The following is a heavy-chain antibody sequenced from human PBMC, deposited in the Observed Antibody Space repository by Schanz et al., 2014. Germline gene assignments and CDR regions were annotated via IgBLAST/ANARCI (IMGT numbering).Heavy chain of an antibody. CDR1: GFAFSSYG. CDR2: ISGSGGST. J-gene: IGHJ3*02. V-gene: IGHV3-23*04. D-gene: IGHD4-17*01. Sequence: GQLVESGGGVVQPGKSLRLSCLASGFAFSSYGMNWLRQAPGKGLEWVSAISGSGGSTYYADSVKGRFTISRDNSKNTLYLQMNTLRAEDTAVYYCARKMKLGVYGGKGHDSLDIWGQGTMVTVSS. CDR3: ARKMKLGVYGGKGHDSLDI.